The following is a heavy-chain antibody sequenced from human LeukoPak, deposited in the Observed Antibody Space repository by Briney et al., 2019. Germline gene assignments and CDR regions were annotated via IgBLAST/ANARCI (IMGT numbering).Heavy chain of an antibody. J-gene: IGHJ4*02. V-gene: IGHV3-30*18. Sequence: PGGSLRLSCVVSGFTFSNYGMHWVRQAPGKGLEWVALTTYDGSTKYYADSVKGRFTISKDNSRNTLYLQMKSLKVEDTAIYYCAKPLDEYFDFWGQGTLVTVSS. CDR1: GFTFSNYG. CDR3: AKPLDEYFDF. CDR2: TTYDGSTK.